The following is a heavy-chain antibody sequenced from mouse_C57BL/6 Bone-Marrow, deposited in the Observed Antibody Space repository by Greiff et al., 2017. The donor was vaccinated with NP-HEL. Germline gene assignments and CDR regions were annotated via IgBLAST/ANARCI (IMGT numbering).Heavy chain of an antibody. D-gene: IGHD2-3*01. CDR1: GYSITSGYY. CDR2: ISYDGSN. J-gene: IGHJ3*01. V-gene: IGHV3-6*01. Sequence: ESGPGLVKPSQSLSLTCSVTGYSITSGYYWNWIRQFPGNKLEWMGYISYDGSNNYNPSLKNRISITRDTSKNQFFLKLNSVTTEDTATYYCARDPHGYYVAWFAYWGQGTLVTVSA. CDR3: ARDPHGYYVAWFAY.